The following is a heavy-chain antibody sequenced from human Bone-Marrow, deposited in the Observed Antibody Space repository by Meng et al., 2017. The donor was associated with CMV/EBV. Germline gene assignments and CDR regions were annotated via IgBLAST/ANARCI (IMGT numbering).Heavy chain of an antibody. CDR1: GGSISSTSYY. J-gene: IGHJ4*02. CDR2: IYYSGST. V-gene: IGHV4-39*01. CDR3: ARRGVEVNFDY. Sequence: GSLRLSCTVSGGSISSTSYYWGWIRQPPGKGLEWIGSIYYSGSTYYNPSLKSRVTISVDTSKNQFSLKLSSVTAADTAVYYCARRGVEVNFDYWGQGNLVTVSS. D-gene: IGHD5-24*01.